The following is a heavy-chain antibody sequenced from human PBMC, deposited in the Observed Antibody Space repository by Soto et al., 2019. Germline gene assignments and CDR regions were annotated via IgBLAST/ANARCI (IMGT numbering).Heavy chain of an antibody. CDR3: ARTRRGMATYYSYYYYGMDV. CDR1: GASVSTKS. D-gene: IGHD3-16*01. V-gene: IGHV4-59*02. Sequence: SETLSLTCTVSGASVSTKSWNWIRQPPGKGLEWIGYVYYSGTTNYNPSLKSRVTMSVDTSRNQFSLRLNSATAADTSVYYCARTRRGMATYYSYYYYGMDVWGQGTTVTVSS. CDR2: VYYSGTT. J-gene: IGHJ6*02.